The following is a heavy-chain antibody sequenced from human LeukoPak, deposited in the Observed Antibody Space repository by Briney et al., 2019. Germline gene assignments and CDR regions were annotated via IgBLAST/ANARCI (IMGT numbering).Heavy chain of an antibody. V-gene: IGHV5-51*01. Sequence: GESSKISCMCSGYSFTSYWSGGVRQMPGEGVGWMGIIYPGDSDTRYSPSFQGQVTISDDKSISTAYLQWRSLKASDTAMYYWARIGYSGYRVGDYWGQGTLVTVSS. D-gene: IGHD5-12*01. CDR3: ARIGYSGYRVGDY. CDR1: GYSFTSYW. CDR2: IYPGDSDT. J-gene: IGHJ4*02.